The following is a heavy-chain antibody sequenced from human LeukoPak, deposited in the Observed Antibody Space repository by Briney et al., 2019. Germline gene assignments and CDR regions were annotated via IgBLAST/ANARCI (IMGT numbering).Heavy chain of an antibody. CDR2: ISSSGSTI. D-gene: IGHD3-10*01. CDR1: GFTFSDYY. J-gene: IGHJ4*02. CDR3: ALTWDYYGSGDYFDY. Sequence: GGSLRLSCAASGFTFSDYYMSWIRQAPGKGLEWVSYISSSGSTIYYADSVKGRFTISRDNAKNSLYLQMNSLRAEDTAVYYCALTWDYYGSGDYFDYWGQGTLVTVSS. V-gene: IGHV3-11*01.